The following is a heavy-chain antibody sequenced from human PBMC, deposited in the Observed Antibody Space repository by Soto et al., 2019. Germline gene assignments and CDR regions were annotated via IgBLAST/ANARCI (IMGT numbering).Heavy chain of an antibody. V-gene: IGHV1-2*02. Sequence: ASVKVSCKASGFSFTGYYIHWLRQAPGQGLEWMGWINAHSGGTEYAEKFQGRVTLTRDTSIATAYLTLTSLTSDDTALYYCAKDLTRQLAYWLDPWGQGTQVTVSS. CDR1: GFSFTGYY. D-gene: IGHD6-6*01. CDR2: INAHSGGT. J-gene: IGHJ5*02. CDR3: AKDLTRQLAYWLDP.